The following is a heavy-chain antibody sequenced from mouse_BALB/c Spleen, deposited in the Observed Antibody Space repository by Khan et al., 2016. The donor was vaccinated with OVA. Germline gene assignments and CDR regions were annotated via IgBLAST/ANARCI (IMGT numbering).Heavy chain of an antibody. Sequence: QVQLQQSGAELVKPGASVKLSCKASGYTFTSYDINWVRQRPEQGLEWIGWIFPGDDSTKYNEKFKGKATLTSDKSSSTAYMQLSRLTSEDSAVYFGASHYYGGILYWYFDVWGAGTTVTVSS. D-gene: IGHD1-1*01. CDR2: IFPGDDST. CDR3: ASHYYGGILYWYFDV. CDR1: GYTFTSYD. V-gene: IGHV1-85*01. J-gene: IGHJ1*01.